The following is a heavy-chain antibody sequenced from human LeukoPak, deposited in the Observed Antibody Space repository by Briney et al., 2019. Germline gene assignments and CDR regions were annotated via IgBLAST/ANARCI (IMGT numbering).Heavy chain of an antibody. J-gene: IGHJ4*02. D-gene: IGHD3-22*01. CDR3: ARESDSSGYYDY. CDR2: ISSSSTYT. V-gene: IGHV3-11*06. CDR1: GFSLSNFY. Sequence: GGSLRLSCAASGFSLSNFYMSWIRQAPGKGLEWVSYISSSSTYTNSADSVRGRFTISRDNAKNSLYLQMNSLRVEDTAVYYCARESDSSGYYDYWGQGTLATVSS.